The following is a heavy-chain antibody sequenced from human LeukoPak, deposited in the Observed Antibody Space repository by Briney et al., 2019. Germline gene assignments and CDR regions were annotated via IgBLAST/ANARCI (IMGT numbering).Heavy chain of an antibody. CDR1: GFTFSSYA. CDR3: AKGATMIVVVRGKGYDY. Sequence: PGGSLRLSCAASGFTFSSYAMSWVRQAPGKGLEWVSAISGSGGSTYYADSVKGRFTISRDNSKNTLYLQMNSLRAEDTAVYYCAKGATMIVVVRGKGYDYWGQGTLVTVSS. CDR2: ISGSGGST. J-gene: IGHJ4*02. D-gene: IGHD3-22*01. V-gene: IGHV3-23*01.